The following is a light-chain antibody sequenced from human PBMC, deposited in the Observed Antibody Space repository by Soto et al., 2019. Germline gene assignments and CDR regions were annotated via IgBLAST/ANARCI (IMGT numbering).Light chain of an antibody. Sequence: EIVLTQSPATLSLSPGERATLSCRASQSISSYLDWYQQKRGQAPRLLIYDASKMATGIPARFSGSGSGTDXXXXXXXLXPEDFAXXYXQQRGNLPITFGQGTRLEIK. CDR3: QQRGNLPIT. J-gene: IGKJ5*01. V-gene: IGKV3-11*01. CDR2: DAS. CDR1: QSISSY.